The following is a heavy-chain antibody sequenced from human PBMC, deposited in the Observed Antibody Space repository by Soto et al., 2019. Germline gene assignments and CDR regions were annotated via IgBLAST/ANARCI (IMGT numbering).Heavy chain of an antibody. V-gene: IGHV3-30-3*01. CDR2: ISYDGSNK. CDR3: ARDRRGPACLDV. J-gene: IGHJ6*02. CDR1: GFTFSSYA. Sequence: QVQLVESGGGVVQPGRSLRLSCAASGFTFSSYAMHWVRQAPGKGLEWVAVISYDGSNKYYADSVKGRFTISRDNSKNTLYLQMTSLRAEDTAVYYCARDRRGPACLDVWGQGTTVTVSS. D-gene: IGHD6-25*01.